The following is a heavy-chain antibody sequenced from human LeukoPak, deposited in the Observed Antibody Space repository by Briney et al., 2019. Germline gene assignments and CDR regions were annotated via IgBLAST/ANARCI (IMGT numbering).Heavy chain of an antibody. CDR3: AKGLGTSGYHDY. D-gene: IGHD3-22*01. J-gene: IGHJ4*02. CDR1: GFPFSNYA. V-gene: IGHV3-23*01. CDR2: ISDSGDRT. Sequence: GRSLRLSCAASGFPFSNYAMTWVRQAPGKGLERVSGISDSGDRTYYADSVKGRFTISRDNSKNMLYLQMNSLRVEDTALYYCAKGLGTSGYHDYWGQGTLVTDSS.